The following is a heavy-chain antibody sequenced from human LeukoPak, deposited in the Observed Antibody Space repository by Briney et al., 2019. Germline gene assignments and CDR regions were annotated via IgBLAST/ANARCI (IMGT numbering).Heavy chain of an antibody. CDR3: AKADYYGDYGRRDAFDI. CDR1: GFTFSSYG. Sequence: QTGGSLRLACAASGFTFSSYGMHWVRQAPGKGLGWVGVISYDGSNNYYADSVKGRFTISRDNSKNTLYLQMNSLRAEDTAVYYCAKADYYGDYGRRDAFDIWGQGTMVTVSS. D-gene: IGHD4-17*01. J-gene: IGHJ3*02. CDR2: ISYDGSNN. V-gene: IGHV3-30*18.